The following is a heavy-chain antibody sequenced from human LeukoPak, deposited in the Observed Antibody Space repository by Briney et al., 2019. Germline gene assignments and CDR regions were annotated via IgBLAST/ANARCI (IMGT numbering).Heavy chain of an antibody. CDR1: GGSISSYY. CDR2: IYYSGST. Sequence: SETLSLTCTVSGGSISSYYWSWIRQPPGKGLEWIRYIYYSGSTNYNPSLKSRVTISVDTSKNQFSLKLSSVTAADTAVYYCARFTYYYDSSGLRGWFDPWGQGTLVTVSS. J-gene: IGHJ5*02. CDR3: ARFTYYYDSSGLRGWFDP. D-gene: IGHD3-22*01. V-gene: IGHV4-59*08.